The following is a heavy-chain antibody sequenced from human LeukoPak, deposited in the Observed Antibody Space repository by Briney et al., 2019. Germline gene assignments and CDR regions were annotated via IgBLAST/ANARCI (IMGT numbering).Heavy chain of an antibody. V-gene: IGHV5-51*01. J-gene: IGHJ3*02. Sequence: GESLEISFEASGYRFTTSWIGWVRQLPGKGLEWMGIIYPGDSDTIYSPSFQGQVSISADKSIRTAYLQWSSLKASDTAMYYCARHGYTGSPEAFDIWGQGTMVTVSS. D-gene: IGHD1-26*01. CDR2: IYPGDSDT. CDR3: ARHGYTGSPEAFDI. CDR1: GYRFTTSW.